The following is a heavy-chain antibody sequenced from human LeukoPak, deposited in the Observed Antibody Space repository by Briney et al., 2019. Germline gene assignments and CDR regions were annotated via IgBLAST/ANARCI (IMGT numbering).Heavy chain of an antibody. CDR3: ARVPLRFLEPFDY. D-gene: IGHD3-3*01. J-gene: IGHJ4*02. CDR2: INHSGTT. V-gene: IGHV4-34*01. CDR1: GGSFNGYY. Sequence: SETLSLTCSVYGGSFNGYYWSWIRQPPGKGLEWIGEINHSGTTNYNPSLKSRVTMSLDTSKNQFSLRLNSVTAADTAVYYCARVPLRFLEPFDYWGLGTLVTVSS.